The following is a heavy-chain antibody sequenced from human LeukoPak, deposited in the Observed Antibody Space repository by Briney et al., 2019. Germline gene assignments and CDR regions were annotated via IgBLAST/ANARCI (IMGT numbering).Heavy chain of an antibody. CDR2: IWHDGSNK. CDR3: ARAVGPYDY. D-gene: IGHD3-10*01. V-gene: IGHV3-33*01. Sequence: GRSLRLPCAACGFTFSTYGIHWVRQAPGKGLEWVAVIWHDGSNKYYADSVKGRSTISRDNSKNTLYLQMNSLRAEDTAVYFCARAVGPYDYWGQGTLVTVSS. J-gene: IGHJ4*02. CDR1: GFTFSTYG.